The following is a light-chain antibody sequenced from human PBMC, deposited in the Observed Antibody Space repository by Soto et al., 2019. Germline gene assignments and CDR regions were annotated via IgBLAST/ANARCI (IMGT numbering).Light chain of an antibody. J-gene: IGKJ1*01. CDR3: QQYDSYSWT. CDR1: QNIRRW. V-gene: IGKV1-5*01. Sequence: DIQMAQSPSTLSASVGDRVTITCRASQNIRRWLAWNQVKPGKAPKLLIYDASTLETGVPSRFSGSGSGTEFTLTISSLQPDDLATYYCQQYDSYSWTFGQGTKVDIK. CDR2: DAS.